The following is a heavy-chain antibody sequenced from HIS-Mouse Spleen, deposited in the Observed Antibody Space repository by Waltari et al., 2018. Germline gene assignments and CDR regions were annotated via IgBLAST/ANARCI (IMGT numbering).Heavy chain of an antibody. CDR3: AREIPYSSSWYDWYXDL. V-gene: IGHV4-39*07. J-gene: IGHJ2*01. CDR1: GXSIXXXXXY. CDR2: XYYXXST. D-gene: IGHD6-13*01. Sequence: QLXXQXSGPGLVKPSXXXSLXXXXXGXSIXXXXXYWGWIRQPQGKVLEWIXXXYYXXSTXXXPSLKSRVTISXDTSKNQCSLKLSSVTAADTAVYYCAREIPYSSSWYDWYXDLWGRGTLVTVSS.